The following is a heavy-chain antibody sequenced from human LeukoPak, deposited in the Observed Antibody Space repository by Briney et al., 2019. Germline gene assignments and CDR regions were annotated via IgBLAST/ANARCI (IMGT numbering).Heavy chain of an antibody. CDR3: ARQVSVRGVLLL. CDR1: GYSITSYW. J-gene: IGHJ4*02. Sequence: GESLKISCKGSGYSITSYWIGWGRPMPGKGVEWMGIIHPGDSDTRYSPSFQGHVTISADKSISTAYLQWSSLKASDTAMYYCARQVSVRGVLLLWGQGTLVTASS. D-gene: IGHD3-10*01. V-gene: IGHV5-51*01. CDR2: IHPGDSDT.